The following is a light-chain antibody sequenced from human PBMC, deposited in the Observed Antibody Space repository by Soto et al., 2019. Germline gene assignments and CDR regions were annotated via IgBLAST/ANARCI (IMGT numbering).Light chain of an antibody. CDR2: DAS. J-gene: IGKJ4*01. CDR1: QSISRW. CDR3: QQRSNWPT. V-gene: IGKV1-5*01. Sequence: DIQMTQSPSTLSASVGDRVTITCRASQSISRWLAWYQQKPGKAPKLLIHDASILESGVPSRFSGSGSGTELTLTISSLEPEDFAVYYCQQRSNWPTFGGGTKVDIK.